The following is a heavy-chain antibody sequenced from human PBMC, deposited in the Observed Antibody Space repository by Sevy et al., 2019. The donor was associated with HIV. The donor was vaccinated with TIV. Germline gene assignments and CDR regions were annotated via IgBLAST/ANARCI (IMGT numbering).Heavy chain of an antibody. D-gene: IGHD5-18*01. CDR1: GYTFTDQY. CDR2: INPNSGDR. J-gene: IGHJ4*02. V-gene: IGHV1-2*02. CDR3: ARDLRLRGYSYGSSDY. Sequence: ASVKVSCKGSGYTFTDQYIHWVRQAPGQGLEWMGWINPNSGDRNYRQDFQGRVTLTRDTSITTAYMELSGLKSDDTAIYYCARDLRLRGYSYGSSDYWGQGTLVTVSS.